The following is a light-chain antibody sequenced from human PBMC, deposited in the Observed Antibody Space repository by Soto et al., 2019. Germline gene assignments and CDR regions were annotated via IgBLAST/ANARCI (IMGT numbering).Light chain of an antibody. J-gene: IGKJ5*01. V-gene: IGKV3-15*01. CDR3: YQYNNWPPST. Sequence: DRVFTQPPATLSASPGDTCTLSCRASQSVNHNVAWYHQKPAQPPRLLIYGARSRADGVPARFSGIVTGTDFAPTISSLQPHDFGAYYGYQYNNWPPSTFGQGTRLENK. CDR2: GAR. CDR1: QSVNHN.